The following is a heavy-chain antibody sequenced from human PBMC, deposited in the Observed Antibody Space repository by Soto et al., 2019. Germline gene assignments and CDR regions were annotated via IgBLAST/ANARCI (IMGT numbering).Heavy chain of an antibody. CDR3: ARSYYLILTGYYTRHYGMVV. CDR1: GYSFTSYW. CDR2: IDPSDAYT. D-gene: IGHD3-9*01. V-gene: IGHV5-10-1*01. J-gene: IGHJ6*02. Sequence: AESLKISFKGSGYSFTSYWISWVRQIPGKGLEWMGRIDPSDAYTNYSPSFQGHVTISADKSISTAYLQWISLKASNTAMYYCARSYYLILTGYYTRHYGMVVWGQGTTVTVS.